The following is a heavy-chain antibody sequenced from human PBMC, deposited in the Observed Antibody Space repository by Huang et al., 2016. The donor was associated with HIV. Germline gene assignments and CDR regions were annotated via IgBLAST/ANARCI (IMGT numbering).Heavy chain of an antibody. CDR2: IIPICGTA. D-gene: IGHD3-22*01. CDR1: GGTFSSYA. Sequence: QVQLVQSGAEVKKPGSSVKVSCKASGGTFSSYAISWVRQAPGQGLECMGGIIPICGTANYAQKFQGRVTITADESTSTAYMELSSLRSEDTAVYYCARVESRRYYDSSGYYYWGQGTLVTVSS. V-gene: IGHV1-69*01. J-gene: IGHJ4*02. CDR3: ARVESRRYYDSSGYYY.